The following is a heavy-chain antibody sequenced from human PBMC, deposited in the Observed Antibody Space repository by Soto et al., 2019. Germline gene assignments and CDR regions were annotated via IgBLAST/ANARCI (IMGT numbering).Heavy chain of an antibody. J-gene: IGHJ4*02. V-gene: IGHV3-7*01. D-gene: IGHD2-15*01. CDR2: INPDGSVK. CDR1: GFTFSNYW. Sequence: EVQLVESGGGLVQPGGSLRLSCAASGFTFSNYWMTWVRQAPGKGLQWVANINPDGSVKYYVDSVKGRFTISRDNAKNSLYLQMNGLRAEDGGVYYWGGYESGGPAVWWGQGTLVPVSS. CDR3: GGYESGGPAVW.